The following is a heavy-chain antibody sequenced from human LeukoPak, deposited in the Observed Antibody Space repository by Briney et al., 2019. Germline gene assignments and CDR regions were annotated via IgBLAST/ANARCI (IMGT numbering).Heavy chain of an antibody. J-gene: IGHJ3*02. V-gene: IGHV4-59*01. CDR3: ARGGRRVMITFGGVIVTNAFDI. CDR2: IYYSGST. D-gene: IGHD3-16*02. Sequence: PSETLSLTCTVSGGSISSYYWSWIRQPPGKGLEWIGYIYYSGSTNCNPSLKSRVTISVDTSKNQFSLKLSSVTAADTAVYYCARGGRRVMITFGGVIVTNAFDIWGQGTVVTVSS. CDR1: GGSISSYY.